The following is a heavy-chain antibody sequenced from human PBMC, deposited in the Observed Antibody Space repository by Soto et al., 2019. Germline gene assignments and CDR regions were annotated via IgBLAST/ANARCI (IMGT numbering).Heavy chain of an antibody. CDR2: IYYSGST. J-gene: IGHJ5*02. CDR1: GGSISSGGYY. D-gene: IGHD3-3*01. CDR3: AREHTIFGVVTALITWFDP. V-gene: IGHV4-31*03. Sequence: SETLSLTCTVSGGSISSGGYYWSWIRQHPGKGLEWIGYIYYSGSTYYNPSLKSRVTISVDTSKNQFSLKLSSVTAADTAVYYCAREHTIFGVVTALITWFDPWGQGTLVTVSS.